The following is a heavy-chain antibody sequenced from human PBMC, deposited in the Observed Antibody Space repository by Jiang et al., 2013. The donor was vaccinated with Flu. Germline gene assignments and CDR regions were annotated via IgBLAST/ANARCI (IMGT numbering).Heavy chain of an antibody. CDR3: AKDQDIEWLVYSSHYYYGMDV. CDR2: ISYDGSNK. V-gene: IGHV3-30*18. J-gene: IGHJ6*02. CDR1: GFTFSNYA. Sequence: QLLESGGGVVQPGRSLRLSCAASGFTFSNYAMHWVRQAPGKGLEWVAVISYDGSNKYYADSVKGRFTISRDNSKNTLYLQMNSLRAEDTAVYYCAKDQDIEWLVYSSHYYYGMDVWGQGTTVTVSS. D-gene: IGHD6-19*01.